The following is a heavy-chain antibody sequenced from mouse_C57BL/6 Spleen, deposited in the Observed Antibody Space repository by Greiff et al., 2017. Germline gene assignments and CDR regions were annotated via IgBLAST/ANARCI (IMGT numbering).Heavy chain of an antibody. V-gene: IGHV1-81*01. D-gene: IGHD1-1*01. Sequence: QVQLQQSGAELARPGASVKLSCKASGYTFTSYGISWVKQRTGQGLEWIGEIYPRSGNTYYNEKFKGKATLTADKSSSTAYMELRSLTSEDSAVYFCVPPITTVVATRAMDYWGQGTSVTVSS. CDR1: GYTFTSYG. J-gene: IGHJ4*01. CDR3: VPPITTVVATRAMDY. CDR2: IYPRSGNT.